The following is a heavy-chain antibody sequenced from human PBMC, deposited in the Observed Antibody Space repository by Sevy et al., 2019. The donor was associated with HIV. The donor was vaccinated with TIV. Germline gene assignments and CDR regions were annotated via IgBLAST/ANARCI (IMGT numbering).Heavy chain of an antibody. CDR3: ARTGGYYYDSRRLDDDAFDI. V-gene: IGHV4-31*03. CDR2: IYYSGST. J-gene: IGHJ3*02. Sequence: SETLSLTCTVSGGSISSGGYYWSWIRQHPGKGLEWIGYIYYSGSTYYNPSLKGRVTISVDTSKNQFSLKLSSVTAADTAVYYCARTGGYYYDSRRLDDDAFDIWGQGTMVTVSS. D-gene: IGHD3-22*01. CDR1: GGSISSGGYY.